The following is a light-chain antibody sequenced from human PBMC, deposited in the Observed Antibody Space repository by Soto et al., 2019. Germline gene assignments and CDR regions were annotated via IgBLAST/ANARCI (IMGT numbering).Light chain of an antibody. CDR3: HQYRSSLGT. CDR2: DAV. J-gene: IGKJ1*01. V-gene: IGKV3-20*01. Sequence: IVLTHSPVTLSLSPWEGATLSCRASQSVTGTNLAWYQQRAGQAPRLLIYDAVRRATGIPDRFSGSGSGTDFTLTISRLEPEDFAVYYRHQYRSSLGTFGQGTKVDIK. CDR1: QSVTGTN.